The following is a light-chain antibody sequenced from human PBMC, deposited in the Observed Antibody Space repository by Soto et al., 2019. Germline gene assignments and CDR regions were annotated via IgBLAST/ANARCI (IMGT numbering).Light chain of an antibody. CDR1: TSDVGGFDS. Sequence: QSALTQPASVSGSPGQSITISCTATTSDVGGFDSVSWYQQHPGTAPRVIIYEVSNRPSGVSYRFSGSKSANTASLTISGLQADDEADYYCSSYTTSNTWLFGGGTKLTVL. CDR3: SSYTTSNTWL. CDR2: EVS. J-gene: IGLJ3*02. V-gene: IGLV2-14*01.